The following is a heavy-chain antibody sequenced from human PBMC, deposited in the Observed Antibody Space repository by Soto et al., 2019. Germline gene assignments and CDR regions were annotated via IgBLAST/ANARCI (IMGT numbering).Heavy chain of an antibody. J-gene: IGHJ5*02. D-gene: IGHD2-2*01. CDR3: ARPYCSSTSCYAFQGFDP. V-gene: IGHV3-30-3*01. CDR1: GFTFSSYA. CDR2: ISYDGSNK. Sequence: GGSLRLSCAASGFTFSSYAMHWVRQAPGKGLEWVAVISYDGSNKYYADSVKGRFTISRDNSKNTLYLQMNSLRAEDTAVYYCARPYCSSTSCYAFQGFDPWGQGTLVTVSS.